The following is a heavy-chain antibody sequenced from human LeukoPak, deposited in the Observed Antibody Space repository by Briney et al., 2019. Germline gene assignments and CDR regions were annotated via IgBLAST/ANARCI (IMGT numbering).Heavy chain of an antibody. CDR1: GFTFSSYA. Sequence: GRSLRLSCAASGFTFSSYAMHWVRQAPAKGLEWVAVISYDGSNKYYADSVKGRFTISRDNSKNTLYLQKSSLRAEDTAVYYCARPALEWLLYDAFDIWGQGTMVTVSS. CDR2: ISYDGSNK. J-gene: IGHJ3*02. D-gene: IGHD3-3*01. CDR3: ARPALEWLLYDAFDI. V-gene: IGHV3-30*04.